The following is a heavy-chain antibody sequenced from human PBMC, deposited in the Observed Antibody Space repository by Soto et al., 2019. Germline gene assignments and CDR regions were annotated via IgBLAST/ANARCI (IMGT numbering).Heavy chain of an antibody. CDR2: IYYSGST. D-gene: IGHD4-17*01. V-gene: IGHV4-39*01. Sequence: SQTLSLTCTVSGGYISSSSYYWGWIRQPPGKGLEWIGSIYYSGSTYYNPSLKSRVTISVDTSKNQFSLKLSSVTAADTAVYYCARQTTVTTTDRSYYFDYWGQGTLVAVSS. CDR1: GGYISSSSYY. J-gene: IGHJ4*02. CDR3: ARQTTVTTTDRSYYFDY.